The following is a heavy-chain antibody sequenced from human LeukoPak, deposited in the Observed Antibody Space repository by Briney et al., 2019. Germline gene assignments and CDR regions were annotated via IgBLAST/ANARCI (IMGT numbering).Heavy chain of an antibody. D-gene: IGHD3-10*01. J-gene: IGHJ6*03. CDR1: GGSISSGSYY. CDR2: INHSGST. CDR3: ARGVFGGSGSYYRQNYYYYYYMDV. V-gene: IGHV4-39*07. Sequence: PSETLSLTCTVSGGSISSGSYYWSWIRQPPGKGLEWIGEINHSGSTNYNPSLKSRVTISVDTSKNQFSLKLSSVTAADTAVYYCARGVFGGSGSYYRQNYYYYYYMDVWGKGTTVTVSS.